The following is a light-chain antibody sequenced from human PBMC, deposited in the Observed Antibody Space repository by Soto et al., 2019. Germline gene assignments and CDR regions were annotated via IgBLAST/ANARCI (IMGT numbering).Light chain of an antibody. CDR3: QQYNNWPHT. CDR2: GSS. CDR1: QSVSSN. V-gene: IGKV3-15*01. Sequence: EIVMTQSPVTLSVSPGERATLSCRASQSVSSNLAWYQQKPGQSPRLLLYGSSTRATGIPARFRGSGSGTEFTLTINSLQSEDFAVYYCQQYNNWPHTFGQGTKLRIK. J-gene: IGKJ2*01.